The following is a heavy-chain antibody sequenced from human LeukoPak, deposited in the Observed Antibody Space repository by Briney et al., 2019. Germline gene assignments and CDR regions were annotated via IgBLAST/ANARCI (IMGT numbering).Heavy chain of an antibody. CDR1: GFTFSSYS. Sequence: PGGSLRLSCAASGFTFSSYSMNWVRQAPGKGLEWVAFIRYDGSNKYYADSVKGRFTISRDNSKNTLYLQMNSLRAEDTAVYYCAKDSNSLLWFGEYQDYWGQGTLVTVSS. D-gene: IGHD3-10*01. V-gene: IGHV3-30*02. CDR3: AKDSNSLLWFGEYQDY. J-gene: IGHJ4*02. CDR2: IRYDGSNK.